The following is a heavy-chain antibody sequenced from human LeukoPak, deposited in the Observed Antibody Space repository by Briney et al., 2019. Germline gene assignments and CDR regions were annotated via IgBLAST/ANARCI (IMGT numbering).Heavy chain of an antibody. J-gene: IGHJ6*03. CDR1: VGSISNYH. V-gene: IGHV4-4*07. CDR3: ARVKGQSYYYMDV. Sequence: SETLSLTCTVSVGSISNYHWSWIRQPAGKGLEWIGRIYTSGSTNYNPSLKSRVTMSVDTSKNQFSLKLSSVTAADTAVYYCARVKGQSYYYMDVWGKGTTVTVSS. CDR2: IYTSGST.